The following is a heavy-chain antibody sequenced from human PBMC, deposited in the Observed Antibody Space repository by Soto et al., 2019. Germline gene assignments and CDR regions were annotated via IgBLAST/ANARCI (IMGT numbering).Heavy chain of an antibody. CDR1: GFSFSSDG. CDR2: IWYDGSNK. Sequence: QVQLVESGGGVVQPGRSLRLSCAASGFSFSSDGMHWVRQAPGKGLEWVAVIWYDGSNKYYGDSVKGRFTISRDNSKNTLYLQMNSLRAEDTAVYYCARSPPGVAGRSYFDYWGHGTLITVSS. CDR3: ARSPPGVAGRSYFDY. D-gene: IGHD6-6*01. V-gene: IGHV3-33*01. J-gene: IGHJ4*01.